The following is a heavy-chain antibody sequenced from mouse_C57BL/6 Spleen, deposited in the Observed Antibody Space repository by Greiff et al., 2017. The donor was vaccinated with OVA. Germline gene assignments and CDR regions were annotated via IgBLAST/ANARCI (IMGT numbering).Heavy chain of an antibody. V-gene: IGHV2-2*01. Sequence: VKLMESGPGLVQPSQSLSITCTVSGFSLTSYGVHWVRQSPGKGLEWLGVIWSGGSTDYNAAFISRLSISKDNSKSQVFSIMNSLQADDTAIYIWARNRITTPFDYWGQGTTLTVSS. CDR2: IWSGGST. CDR1: GFSLTSYG. D-gene: IGHD1-1*01. J-gene: IGHJ2*01. CDR3: ARNRITTPFDY.